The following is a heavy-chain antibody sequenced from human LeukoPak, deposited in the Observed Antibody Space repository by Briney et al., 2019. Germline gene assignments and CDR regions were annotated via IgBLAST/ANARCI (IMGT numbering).Heavy chain of an antibody. CDR3: ARNYGGNVDY. D-gene: IGHD4-17*01. CDR1: GGSFSGYY. Sequence: SETLSLTCAVYGGSFSGYYWNWIRQPPGKGLEWIGEINHSGSTNYNPSLKSRVTISVDTSKNQFSLKLSSVTAADTAVYYCARNYGGNVDYWGQGTLVTVSS. V-gene: IGHV4-34*01. J-gene: IGHJ4*02. CDR2: INHSGST.